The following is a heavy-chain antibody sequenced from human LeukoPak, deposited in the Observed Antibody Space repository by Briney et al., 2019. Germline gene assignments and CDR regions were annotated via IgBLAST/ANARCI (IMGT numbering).Heavy chain of an antibody. V-gene: IGHV3-74*01. CDR3: VRDGDDFNFDY. CDR2: VKGDGSFT. Sequence: PGGSLRLSCAASGFTFRSHWMHWVLQAPGKGLVWVSRVKGDGSFTNYADSVYGRFTISRDNAKNTLYLHMHSLRVEDTAVYYCVRDGDDFNFDYWGQGSLVTVSS. D-gene: IGHD5-24*01. J-gene: IGHJ4*02. CDR1: GFTFRSHW.